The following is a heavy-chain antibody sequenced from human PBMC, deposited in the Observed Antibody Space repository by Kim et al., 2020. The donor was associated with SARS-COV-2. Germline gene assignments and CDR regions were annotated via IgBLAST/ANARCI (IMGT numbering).Heavy chain of an antibody. V-gene: IGHV4-34*01. CDR3: ARAVRRIAVAAIEWFDP. J-gene: IGHJ5*02. Sequence: SETLSLTCAVYGGSFSGYYWSWIRQPPGKGLEWIGEINHSGSTNYNPSLKSRVTISVDTSKNQFSLKLSSVTAADTAVYYCARAVRRIAVAAIEWFDPWGQGTLVTVSS. CDR2: INHSGST. D-gene: IGHD6-19*01. CDR1: GGSFSGYY.